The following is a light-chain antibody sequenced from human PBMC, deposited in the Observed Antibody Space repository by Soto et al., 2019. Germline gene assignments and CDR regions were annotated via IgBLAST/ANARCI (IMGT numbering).Light chain of an antibody. V-gene: IGKV4-1*01. Sequence: DIVMTQSPDSLAVSLGERATINCKSSQSVLYSSNNKNYLAWYQQKPGQPPRLLFFDASNRATGVPDRFSAGGSGTDFTLIISSLEPEDFAVYYCQQRVNWPPTFGGGTKVEI. J-gene: IGKJ4*01. CDR2: DAS. CDR3: QQRVNWPPT. CDR1: QSVLYSSNNKNY.